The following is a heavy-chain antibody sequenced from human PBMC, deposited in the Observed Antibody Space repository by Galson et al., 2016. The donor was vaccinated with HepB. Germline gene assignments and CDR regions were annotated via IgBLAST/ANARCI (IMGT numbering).Heavy chain of an antibody. V-gene: IGHV3-64D*06. J-gene: IGHJ6*02. CDR3: VKEGQWLVLGYYYEMDV. Sequence: SLRLSCAASGFTFSNSAMHWVRQAPGKGLEHVSAISSNGRNTYYADSAKGRFTISRDNSRKTLHLQMSSLRAEDTAVYYCVKEGQWLVLGYYYEMDVWGPGTTVTVAS. CDR1: GFTFSNSA. D-gene: IGHD6-19*01. CDR2: ISSNGRNT.